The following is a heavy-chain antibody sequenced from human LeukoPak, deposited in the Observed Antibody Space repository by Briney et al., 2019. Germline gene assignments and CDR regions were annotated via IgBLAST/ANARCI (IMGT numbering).Heavy chain of an antibody. CDR1: GFTFSSYA. V-gene: IGHV3-23*01. D-gene: IGHD2-2*01. Sequence: PGGSLRLSCAASGFTFSSYAMSWVRQAPGKGLEWVSAISGSGGSTYYADSVKGRFTISRDNSKNTLYLQMNSLRAEDTAVYYCAREGDGYCSSTSCREFDYWGQGTLVTVSS. J-gene: IGHJ4*02. CDR2: ISGSGGST. CDR3: AREGDGYCSSTSCREFDY.